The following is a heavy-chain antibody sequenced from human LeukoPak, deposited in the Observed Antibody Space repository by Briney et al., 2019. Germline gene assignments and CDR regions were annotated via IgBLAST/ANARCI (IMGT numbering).Heavy chain of an antibody. D-gene: IGHD6-6*01. J-gene: IGHJ5*02. CDR3: ARVPHSSSSEWFDP. V-gene: IGHV4-38-2*02. CDR1: GYSISSGYY. Sequence: SETLSLTGTLSGYSISSGYYWGWIRQPPGKGLEWIGSIYHGGSTYYNPSLKSRVTISVDTSKNQFSLKLSSVTAADTAVFYCARVPHSSSSEWFDPWGQGTLVTVSS. CDR2: IYHGGST.